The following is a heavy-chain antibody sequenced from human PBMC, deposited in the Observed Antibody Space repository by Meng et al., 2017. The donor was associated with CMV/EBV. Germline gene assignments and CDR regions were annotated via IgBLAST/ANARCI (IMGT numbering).Heavy chain of an antibody. D-gene: IGHD1-26*01. V-gene: IGHV3-30*02. CDR2: IRYDGSNK. CDR1: GFTFSSYG. Sequence: GESLKISCAASGFTFSSYGMHWVRQAPGKGLEWVAFIRYDGSNKYYADSVKGRFTISRDNSKNTLYLQMNSLRAEDTAVYYCAGYSGSRPAGMDVWGQGTTVTVS. J-gene: IGHJ6*02. CDR3: AGYSGSRPAGMDV.